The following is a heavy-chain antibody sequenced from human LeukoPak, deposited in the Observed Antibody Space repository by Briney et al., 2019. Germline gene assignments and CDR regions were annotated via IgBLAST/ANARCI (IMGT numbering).Heavy chain of an antibody. CDR2: ISYDGSNK. CDR3: AKGRRIVVVPAAIHY. V-gene: IGHV3-30*18. CDR1: GFTFSSYG. D-gene: IGHD2-2*01. J-gene: IGHJ4*02. Sequence: GGSLRLSCAASGFTFSSYGMHWVRQAPGKGLEWVAVISYDGSNKYYADSVKGRFTISRDNSKNTLYLQMNSLRAEDTAVYYCAKGRRIVVVPAAIHYWGQGTLVTVSS.